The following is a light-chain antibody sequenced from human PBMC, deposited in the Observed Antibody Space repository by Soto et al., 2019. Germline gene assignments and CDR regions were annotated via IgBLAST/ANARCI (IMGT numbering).Light chain of an antibody. Sequence: QSSLTQPASLSGSPGQSITISCTGTSSDVGNYKYVSWYQQHPGKAPKLMIYEVSNRPSGVSNRFSGSKSGNTASLTISGLQAEDETDYYCFSYTSSGTYVFGTGTKVTGL. V-gene: IGLV2-14*01. J-gene: IGLJ1*01. CDR1: SSDVGNYKY. CDR3: FSYTSSGTYV. CDR2: EVS.